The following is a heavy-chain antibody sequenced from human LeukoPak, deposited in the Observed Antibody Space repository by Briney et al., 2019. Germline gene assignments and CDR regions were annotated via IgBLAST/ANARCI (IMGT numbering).Heavy chain of an antibody. J-gene: IGHJ4*02. D-gene: IGHD6-19*01. CDR1: GGTFSSYA. V-gene: IGHV1-69*06. Sequence: SVKVSCKASGGTFSSYAISWVRQAPGQGLEWMGEIIPIFGTANYAQKFQGGVTITADKSTSTAYMELSSLRSEDTAVYYCARGPGHGWYECNYWGQGTLVTVSS. CDR3: ARGPGHGWYECNY. CDR2: IIPIFGTA.